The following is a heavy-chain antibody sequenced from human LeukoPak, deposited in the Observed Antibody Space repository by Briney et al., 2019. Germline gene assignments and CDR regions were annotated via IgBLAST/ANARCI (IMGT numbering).Heavy chain of an antibody. CDR3: ARLSGYSSSCVDY. CDR1: GGSISSSSYY. J-gene: IGHJ4*02. CDR2: IYYSGST. D-gene: IGHD6-13*01. Sequence: PSETLSLTCTVSGGSISSSSYYWGWIRQPPGKGLEWIGSIYYSGSTYYNPSLKSRVTISVDTSKNQFSLKLSSVTAADTAVYYCARLSGYSSSCVDYWGQGILVTVSS. V-gene: IGHV4-39*01.